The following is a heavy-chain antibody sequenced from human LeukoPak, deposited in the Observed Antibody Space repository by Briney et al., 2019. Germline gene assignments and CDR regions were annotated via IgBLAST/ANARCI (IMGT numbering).Heavy chain of an antibody. J-gene: IGHJ4*02. V-gene: IGHV3-7*01. CDR1: GFTFSSFW. Sequence: GGSLRLSCAGYGFTFSSFWMNWVRQAPGKGLEWVANINQDGSEIYYADSVRGRFTLSRDNAVNSVYLQMSDLRAEETAVYYCATLNWGNLDYWGLGTLVTVSS. CDR3: ATLNWGNLDY. CDR2: INQDGSEI. D-gene: IGHD7-27*01.